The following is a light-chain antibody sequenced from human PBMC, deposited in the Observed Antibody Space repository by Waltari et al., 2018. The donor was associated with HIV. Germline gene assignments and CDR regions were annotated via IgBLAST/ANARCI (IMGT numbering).Light chain of an antibody. Sequence: QSALTQPPSASGSPGQSVPISCTGTTSHVGGSNYVTGYQQHPGKAPKLMIYDVSKRPSGVPDRFSGSKSGNTASLTVSGLQAEDEADYYCSSYAGSNNWVVFGGGTKLTVL. CDR2: DVS. CDR3: SSYAGSNNWVV. V-gene: IGLV2-8*01. J-gene: IGLJ2*01. CDR1: TSHVGGSNY.